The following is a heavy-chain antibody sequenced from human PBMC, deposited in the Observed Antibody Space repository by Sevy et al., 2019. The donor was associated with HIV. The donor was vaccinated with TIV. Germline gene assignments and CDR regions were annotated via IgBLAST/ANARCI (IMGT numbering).Heavy chain of an antibody. CDR1: VFTFSNYA. V-gene: IGHV3-23*01. Sequence: GGSLRLSCTASVFTFSNYAMNWVRQAPGKGLEWVSGISGSGSGSGTYYADSVKGRFTVSRDNSKNTLYLQMNSLRAEDTAVYYCAKDIVILVGDAFDIWGQGTMVTVSS. D-gene: IGHD3-22*01. J-gene: IGHJ3*02. CDR3: AKDIVILVGDAFDI. CDR2: ISGSGSGSGT.